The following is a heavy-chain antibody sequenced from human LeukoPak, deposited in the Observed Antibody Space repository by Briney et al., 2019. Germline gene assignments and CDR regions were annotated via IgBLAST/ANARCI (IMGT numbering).Heavy chain of an antibody. V-gene: IGHV4-39*07. J-gene: IGHJ4*02. CDR2: IYYSGST. D-gene: IGHD3-3*01. CDR3: ARDRGNYDFWSGYSEMYYFDY. CDR1: GGSISSSSYY. Sequence: SETLSLTCTVSGGSISSSSYYWGWIRQPPGKGLEWIGSIYYSGSTYYNPSLKSRVTISVDTSKNQFSLKLSSVTAADTAVYYCARDRGNYDFWSGYSEMYYFDYWGQGTLVTVSS.